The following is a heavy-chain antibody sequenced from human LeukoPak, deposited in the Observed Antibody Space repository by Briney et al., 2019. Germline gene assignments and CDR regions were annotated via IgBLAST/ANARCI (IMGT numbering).Heavy chain of an antibody. D-gene: IGHD6-19*01. CDR1: GGSISSYY. CDR2: INHSGST. Sequence: KPSETLSLTCTVSGGSISSYYWSWIRQPPGKGLEWIGEINHSGSTNYNPSLKSRVTISVDTSKNQFSLKLSSVTAADTAVYYCARSLSSGRNYWGQGTLVTVSS. J-gene: IGHJ4*02. V-gene: IGHV4-34*01. CDR3: ARSLSSGRNY.